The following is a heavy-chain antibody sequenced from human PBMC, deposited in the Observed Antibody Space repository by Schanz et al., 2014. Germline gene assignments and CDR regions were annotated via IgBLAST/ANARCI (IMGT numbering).Heavy chain of an antibody. CDR3: ARDRPSGYALDF. V-gene: IGHV3-30*04. J-gene: IGHJ4*02. D-gene: IGHD5-12*01. CDR2: ILYDGSKT. CDR1: GFTFSSYA. Sequence: QVQLVESGGGVVQPGRSLRLSCAASGFTFSSYAMHWVRQAPGRGLEWVAVILYDGSKTYYADSVKGRFTISRDNSKKTLYVQMNSLRAEDTAVYYCARDRPSGYALDFWGQGTLVTVSS.